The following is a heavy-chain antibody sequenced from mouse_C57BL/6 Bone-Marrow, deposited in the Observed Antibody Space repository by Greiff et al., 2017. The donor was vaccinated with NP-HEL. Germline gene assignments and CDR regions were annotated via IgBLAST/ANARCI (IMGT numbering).Heavy chain of an antibody. D-gene: IGHD4-1*01. CDR1: GFTFSDYG. CDR3: ARHDWDGAWFAY. CDR2: ISNLAYSI. Sequence: EVKVVESGGGLVQPGGSLKLSCAASGFTFSDYGMAWVRQAPRKGPEWVAFISNLAYSIYYADTVTGRFTISRENAKNTLYLEMSSLRSEDTAMYYCARHDWDGAWFAYWGQGTLVTVSA. J-gene: IGHJ3*01. V-gene: IGHV5-15*01.